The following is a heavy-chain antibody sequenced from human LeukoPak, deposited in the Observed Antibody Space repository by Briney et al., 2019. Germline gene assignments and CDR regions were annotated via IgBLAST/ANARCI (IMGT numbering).Heavy chain of an antibody. V-gene: IGHV3-23*01. CDR3: AKATTSDSVIVLVDYFDY. J-gene: IGHJ4*02. CDR2: ISGSGGST. Sequence: GGSLRLSCAASGFTFSSYAMSWVRQAPGKGLEWVSAISGSGGSTYYADSVKGRFTISRDNSKNTLYLQMNSLRAEDTAVYCCAKATTSDSVIVLVDYFDYWGQGTLVTVSS. D-gene: IGHD2/OR15-2a*01. CDR1: GFTFSSYA.